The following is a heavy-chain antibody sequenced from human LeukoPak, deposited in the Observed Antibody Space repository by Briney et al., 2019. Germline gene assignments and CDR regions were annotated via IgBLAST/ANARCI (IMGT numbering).Heavy chain of an antibody. J-gene: IGHJ3*02. D-gene: IGHD2-2*01. CDR1: GYSISSGYY. V-gene: IGHV4-38-2*02. Sequence: SETLSLTCTVPGYSISSGYYWGWIRQPPGKGLEWIGSIYHSGSTYYNPSLKSRVTISVDTSKNQFSLKLSSVTAADTAVYYCARGPGYCSSTSCYSGAFDIWGQGTMVTVSS. CDR3: ARGPGYCSSTSCYSGAFDI. CDR2: IYHSGST.